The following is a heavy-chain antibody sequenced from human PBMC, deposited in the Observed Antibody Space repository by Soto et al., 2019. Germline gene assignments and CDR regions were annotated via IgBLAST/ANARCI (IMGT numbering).Heavy chain of an antibody. CDR3: AHRYYYDSSGYAYDDWFDP. CDR1: GCSLSTSGVG. Sequence: SVPTLVNTTQALTLTFTFSGCSLSTSGVGVGWIRQPPGKALEWLALIYWNDDKRYSPSLKSRLTITKDTSKNQVVLTMTNMDPVDTATYYCAHRYYYDSSGYAYDDWFDPWGQGTLVTVSS. D-gene: IGHD3-22*01. V-gene: IGHV2-5*01. CDR2: IYWNDDK. J-gene: IGHJ5*02.